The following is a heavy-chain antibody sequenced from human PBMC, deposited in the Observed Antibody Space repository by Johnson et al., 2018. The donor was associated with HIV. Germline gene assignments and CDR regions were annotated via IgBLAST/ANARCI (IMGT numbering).Heavy chain of an antibody. Sequence: QVQLVESGGGVVQPGRSLRLSCAASGFTFSSYAMHWVRQAPGKGLEWVAVISYDGSNKYYAEPVKGRFTISRDNSKNTLYLQMNSLRAEDTAVYYCASDLDTAMVTCAFDIWGQGTMVTVSS. D-gene: IGHD5-18*01. J-gene: IGHJ3*02. V-gene: IGHV3-30*04. CDR1: GFTFSSYA. CDR3: ASDLDTAMVTCAFDI. CDR2: ISYDGSNK.